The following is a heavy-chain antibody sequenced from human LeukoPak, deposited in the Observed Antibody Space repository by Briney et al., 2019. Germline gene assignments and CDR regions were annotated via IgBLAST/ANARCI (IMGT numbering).Heavy chain of an antibody. Sequence: GGSLRLSCAASGFTFSSYWMSWVRQAPGKGLEWVATIKQDGGGKYYVDSVKGRFTISRDNAKNSLYLQMNSLRAEDTAVYYCARQGRSVAVAGLLDFDHWGQETLVSVFS. D-gene: IGHD6-19*01. CDR2: IKQDGGGK. J-gene: IGHJ4*02. V-gene: IGHV3-7*03. CDR3: ARQGRSVAVAGLLDFDH. CDR1: GFTFSSYW.